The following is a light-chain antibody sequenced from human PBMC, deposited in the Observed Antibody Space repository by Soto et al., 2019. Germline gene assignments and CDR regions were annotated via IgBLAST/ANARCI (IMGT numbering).Light chain of an antibody. CDR1: QSVRNTY. V-gene: IGKV3-20*01. Sequence: EIVLTHAPGTLSLSPGERATLSCRASQSVRNTYLAWYQQKLGQAPRLLIYDASSRATGIPDRFIGSGSGTDFTLTISRLEPEDFAVYYCQQYGSSFTFGGGTKVEIK. CDR3: QQYGSSFT. J-gene: IGKJ4*01. CDR2: DAS.